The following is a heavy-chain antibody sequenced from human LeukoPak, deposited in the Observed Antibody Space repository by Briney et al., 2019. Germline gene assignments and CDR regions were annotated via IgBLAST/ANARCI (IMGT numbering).Heavy chain of an antibody. Sequence: SETLSLTCTVSGGSISTSYWSWIRQTPERRLEWVGYVHYTGKTNYNPSLNNRATILVDMSKNQFSLTLTSVTFADTAVYYCARGYYDRSGFSNPFDYWGQGTLVTVSA. CDR3: ARGYYDRSGFSNPFDY. J-gene: IGHJ4*02. D-gene: IGHD3-22*01. CDR1: GGSISTSY. CDR2: VHYTGKT. V-gene: IGHV4-59*12.